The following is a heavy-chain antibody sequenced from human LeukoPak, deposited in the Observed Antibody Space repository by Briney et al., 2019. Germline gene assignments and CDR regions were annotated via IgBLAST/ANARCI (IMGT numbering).Heavy chain of an antibody. D-gene: IGHD3-3*01. CDR1: GGSISSGDYY. CDR3: ARGVRFLDFDY. V-gene: IGHV4-30-4*01. Sequence: SQTLSLTCTVSGGSISSGDYYWGWTRQPPGKGLEWIGYIYYSGSTYYNPSLKSRVTISVDTSKNQFSLKLSSVTAADTAVYYCARGVRFLDFDYWGQGTLVTVSS. J-gene: IGHJ4*02. CDR2: IYYSGST.